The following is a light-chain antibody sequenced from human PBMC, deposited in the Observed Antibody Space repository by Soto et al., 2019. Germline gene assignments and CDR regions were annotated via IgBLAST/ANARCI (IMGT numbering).Light chain of an antibody. CDR1: QSVGSAY. CDR2: DAS. CDR3: QQRSNWPPGFT. Sequence: EFVLTQSPDTLSLSPGERATLSCRASQSVGSAYIAWYQQKPGQAPRLLIYDASNRATGIPARFSGSGSGTDFTLTISSLEPEDFAVYYCQQRSNWPPGFTFGPGTKVDIK. V-gene: IGKV3-11*01. J-gene: IGKJ3*01.